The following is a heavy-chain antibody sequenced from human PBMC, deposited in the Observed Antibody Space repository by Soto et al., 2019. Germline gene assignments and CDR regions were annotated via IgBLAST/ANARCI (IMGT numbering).Heavy chain of an antibody. D-gene: IGHD6-19*01. CDR1: GFSFGDYA. Sequence: EVQLVESGGGLVQPGRSLRLSCAASGFSFGDYAMQWVGQVPGKGLEWVSSISWNGESIGYADSVKGRFTIYRDNGKKSVYLPMNSLRGEDTALYYCAKDVGSSGWYDGFDSWGQGTLVTVS. CDR2: ISWNGESI. J-gene: IGHJ4*02. V-gene: IGHV3-9*01. CDR3: AKDVGSSGWYDGFDS.